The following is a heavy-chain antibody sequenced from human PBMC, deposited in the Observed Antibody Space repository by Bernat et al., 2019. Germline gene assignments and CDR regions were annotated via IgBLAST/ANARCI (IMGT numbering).Heavy chain of an antibody. CDR1: GFTFSTHA. CDR3: AKDGGYSGYGPHDY. V-gene: IGHV3-23*04. CDR2: ISGSGGST. Sequence: VQLVESGGDVVQPGRSLRLSCAASGFTFSTHAVHWVRQAPGKGLEWVSAISGSGGSTYYVDSVKGRFTISRDNSKNTLYLQINRLRAEDTAVYYCAKDGGYSGYGPHDYWGQGTLVTVSS. D-gene: IGHD5-12*01. J-gene: IGHJ4*02.